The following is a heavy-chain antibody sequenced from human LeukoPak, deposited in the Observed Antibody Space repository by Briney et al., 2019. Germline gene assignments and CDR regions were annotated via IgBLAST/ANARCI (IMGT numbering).Heavy chain of an antibody. CDR3: AKGHSLRSYDWLDY. CDR1: GGTFSSYA. Sequence: SVKVSCKASGGTFSSYAISWVRQAPGQGLEWMGGIIPIFGTANYAQKFQGRVTITADESTSTAYMELSSLRSEDTAVYYCAKGHSLRSYDWLDYWGQGTLVTVSS. CDR2: IIPIFGTA. D-gene: IGHD3-9*01. V-gene: IGHV1-69*13. J-gene: IGHJ4*02.